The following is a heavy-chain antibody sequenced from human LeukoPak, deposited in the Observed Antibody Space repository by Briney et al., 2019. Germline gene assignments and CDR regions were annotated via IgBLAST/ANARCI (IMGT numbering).Heavy chain of an antibody. Sequence: SETLSLTCAVYGGSFSGYYWSWIRQPPGKGLEWIGEINHSGSTNYNPSLKSRVTISVDTSKNQFSLKLSSVTAADTAVYYCARGTPSGRYRKDYFQHWGQGTLVTVSS. CDR1: GGSFSGYY. J-gene: IGHJ1*01. D-gene: IGHD6-19*01. V-gene: IGHV4-34*01. CDR3: ARGTPSGRYRKDYFQH. CDR2: INHSGST.